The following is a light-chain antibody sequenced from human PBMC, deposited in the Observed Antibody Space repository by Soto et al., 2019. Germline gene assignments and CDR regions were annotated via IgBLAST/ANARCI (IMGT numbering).Light chain of an antibody. CDR2: EGR. J-gene: IGLJ1*01. V-gene: IGLV2-23*01. CDR3: CSCAGTPYV. CDR1: SSDVGRYNL. Sequence: QSALTQPASVSGSPGQSITISCTGTSSDVGRYNLAPWYQQHPGKAPKLMIYEGRTRPSGDSHRFSRSQSGNTASLTISALQAQDEAEYYCCSCAGTPYVCVTGTQLTVL.